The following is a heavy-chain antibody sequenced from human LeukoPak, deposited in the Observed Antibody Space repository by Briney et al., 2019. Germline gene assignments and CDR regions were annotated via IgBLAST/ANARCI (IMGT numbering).Heavy chain of an antibody. J-gene: IGHJ5*02. D-gene: IGHD1-26*01. V-gene: IGHV1-2*02. Sequence: ASVKVSCKASGYSFTGYYMHWVRQAPGQGLEWMGWINPNSGGTNYAQKFQGRVTMTRDTSISAAYMELSSLRSDDTAFYCCARERTSGSYSWFDPWGQGTLVTVSS. CDR3: ARERTSGSYSWFDP. CDR1: GYSFTGYY. CDR2: INPNSGGT.